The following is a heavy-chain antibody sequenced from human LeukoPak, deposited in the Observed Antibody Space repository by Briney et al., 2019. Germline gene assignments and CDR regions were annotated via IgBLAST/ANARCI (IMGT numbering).Heavy chain of an antibody. J-gene: IGHJ4*02. CDR1: GFTFSSYE. V-gene: IGHV3-33*08. CDR3: ARVEYSGYDLGLFDY. CDR2: IWYDGSNK. D-gene: IGHD5-12*01. Sequence: PGGSLRLSCAASGFTFSSYEMNWVRQAPGKGLEWVAVIWYDGSNKYYADSVKGRFTISRDNSKNTLYLQMNSLRAEDTAVYYCARVEYSGYDLGLFDYWGQGTLVTVSS.